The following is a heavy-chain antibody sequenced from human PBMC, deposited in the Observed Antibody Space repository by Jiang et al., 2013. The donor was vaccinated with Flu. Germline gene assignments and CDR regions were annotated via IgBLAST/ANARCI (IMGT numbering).Heavy chain of an antibody. V-gene: IGHV4-34*01. J-gene: IGHJ6*02. CDR2: INHSGST. CDR1: GGSFSGYY. CDR3: ARGRRGSYRHYYGMDV. Sequence: LLKPSETLSLTCAVYGGSFSGYYWSWIRQPPGKGLEWIGEINHSGSTNYNPSLKSRVTISVDTSKNQFSLKLSSVTAADTAVYYCARGRRGSYRHYYGMDVWGQGTTVTVSS. D-gene: IGHD3-16*02.